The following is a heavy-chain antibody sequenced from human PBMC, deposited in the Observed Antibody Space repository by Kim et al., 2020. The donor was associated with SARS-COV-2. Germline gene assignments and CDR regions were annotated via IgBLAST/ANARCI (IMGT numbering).Heavy chain of an antibody. J-gene: IGHJ1*01. CDR2: IYYSGST. CDR1: GGSISSYY. Sequence: SETLSLTCTVSGGSISSYYWSWIRQPPGKGLEWIGYIYYSGSTNYNPSLKSRVTISVDTSKNQFSLKLSSVTAADTAVYYCAGPGAEYFQHWGQGTLVTV. CDR3: AGPGAEYFQH. D-gene: IGHD3-10*01. V-gene: IGHV4-59*01.